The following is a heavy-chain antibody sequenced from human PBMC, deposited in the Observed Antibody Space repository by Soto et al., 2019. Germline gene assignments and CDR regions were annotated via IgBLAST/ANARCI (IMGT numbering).Heavy chain of an antibody. Sequence: ASVNVSCKASGGTFSSYAISWVRQAPGQGLEWMGGIIPIFGTANYAQKFQGRVTITADESTSTAYMELSSLRSEDTAVYYCMVRGVHGPNWFDPWGQGTLVTVSS. CDR2: IIPIFGTA. CDR3: MVRGVHGPNWFDP. V-gene: IGHV1-69*13. CDR1: GGTFSSYA. D-gene: IGHD3-10*01. J-gene: IGHJ5*02.